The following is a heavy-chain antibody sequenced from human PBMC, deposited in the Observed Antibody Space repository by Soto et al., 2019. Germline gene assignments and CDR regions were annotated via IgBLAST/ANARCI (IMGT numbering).Heavy chain of an antibody. D-gene: IGHD6-13*01. CDR3: ARALAIAAAGTESYYYYYYMDV. Sequence: GESLKISCAASGFTFSSYSMNWVRQAPGKGLEWVSSISSSSSYIYYADSVKGRFTISRDNAKNSLYLQMNSLRAEDTAVYYCARALAIAAAGTESYYYYYYMDVWGKGTTVTVSS. V-gene: IGHV3-21*01. CDR1: GFTFSSYS. CDR2: ISSSSSYI. J-gene: IGHJ6*03.